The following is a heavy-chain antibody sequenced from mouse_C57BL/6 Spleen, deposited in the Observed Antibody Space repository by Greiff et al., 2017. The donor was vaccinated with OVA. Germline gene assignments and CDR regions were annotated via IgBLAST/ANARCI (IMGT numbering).Heavy chain of an antibody. Sequence: VMLVESGPELVKPGASVKISCKASGYAFSSSWMNWVKQRPGKGLEWIGRIYPGDGDTNYNGKFKGKATLTADKSSSTAYMQLSSLTSEDSAVYFCARESSNWAFDYWGQGTTLTVSS. D-gene: IGHD4-1*01. J-gene: IGHJ2*01. V-gene: IGHV1-82*01. CDR2: IYPGDGDT. CDR3: ARESSNWAFDY. CDR1: GYAFSSSW.